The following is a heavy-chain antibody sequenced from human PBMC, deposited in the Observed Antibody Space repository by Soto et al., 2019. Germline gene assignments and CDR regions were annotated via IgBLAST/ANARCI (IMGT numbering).Heavy chain of an antibody. CDR1: GFIFSDYG. CDR3: AKSLSGGTLRGAFDI. D-gene: IGHD1-26*01. CDR2: ISYDGSNK. Sequence: VGSLRLSGAASGFIFSDYGMHWVRQAPGKGLEWVTVISYDGSNKYYANSVKGRFTISRDNSKNTLYLQMNSLRAEDTAVYYCAKSLSGGTLRGAFDIWGQGTMVTVSS. V-gene: IGHV3-30*18. J-gene: IGHJ3*02.